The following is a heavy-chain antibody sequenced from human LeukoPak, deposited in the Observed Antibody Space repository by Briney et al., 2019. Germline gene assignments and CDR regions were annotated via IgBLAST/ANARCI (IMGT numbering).Heavy chain of an antibody. CDR2: IIPILGIA. CDR1: GGTFSSYA. D-gene: IGHD1-26*01. CDR3: ASAHSGSYSDFDY. J-gene: IGHJ4*02. V-gene: IGHV1-69*04. Sequence: SVKVSCKASGGTFSSYAISWVRQAPGQGLEWMGRIIPILGIANYAQKFQGRVTITADKSTSTAYMELSSLRSEDTAVYYCASAHSGSYSDFDYWGQGTLVTVSS.